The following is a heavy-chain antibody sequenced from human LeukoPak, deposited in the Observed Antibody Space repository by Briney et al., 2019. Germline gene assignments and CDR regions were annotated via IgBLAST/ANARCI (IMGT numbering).Heavy chain of an antibody. V-gene: IGHV3-23*01. CDR3: AKFMVAVAGMRYYYYGVDV. CDR1: GFTFSSYA. D-gene: IGHD6-19*01. J-gene: IGHJ6*02. CDR2: ISGSGGST. Sequence: GGSLRLSCAASGFTFSSYAMSWVRQAPGKGLEWVSAISGSGGSTYYADSVKGRFTISRDNSKNTLYLQMNSLRAEDTAVYYCAKFMVAVAGMRYYYYGVDVWGQGTTVTVSS.